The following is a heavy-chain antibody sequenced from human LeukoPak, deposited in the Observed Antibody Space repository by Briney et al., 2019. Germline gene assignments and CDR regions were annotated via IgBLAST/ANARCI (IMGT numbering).Heavy chain of an antibody. CDR3: ARDTYTSSWYHDAFDI. J-gene: IGHJ3*02. Sequence: SVKVSCKASGYTFTTYFMHWVRQAPGQGLDWMGWINPYSGGTNSAQKFQGRVTMTRDTSISTAYMELSRLRSDDTAVYYCARDTYTSSWYHDAFDIWGQGTMVTVSS. CDR1: GYTFTTYF. V-gene: IGHV1-2*02. D-gene: IGHD6-13*01. CDR2: INPYSGGT.